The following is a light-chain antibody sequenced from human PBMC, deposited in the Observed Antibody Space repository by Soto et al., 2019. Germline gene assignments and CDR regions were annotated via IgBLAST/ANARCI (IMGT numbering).Light chain of an antibody. Sequence: DIQMTQSPSAMSASLGDRVTITFWASQSISSWLAWYQQKPGKAPKLLIYKASSLESGVPSRFSGSGSGTEFTLTISSLQPDDFATYYCQQYNSYPWTFGQGTKA. J-gene: IGKJ1*01. CDR1: QSISSW. CDR2: KAS. V-gene: IGKV1-5*03. CDR3: QQYNSYPWT.